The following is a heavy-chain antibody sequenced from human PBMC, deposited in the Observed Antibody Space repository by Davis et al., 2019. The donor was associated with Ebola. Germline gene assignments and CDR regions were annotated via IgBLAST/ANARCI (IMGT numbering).Heavy chain of an antibody. CDR2: ISAFSGNT. CDR1: GYTFTSYG. CDR3: ARRDYGDYGAF. Sequence: AASVKVSCKASGYTFTSYGISWVRQAPGQGLEWMGWISAFSGNTNYAQKLQGRVTMTTDTSTSTAYMELRRLRSDDPAVYYCARRDYGDYGAFWGQGTLVTVSS. D-gene: IGHD4-17*01. J-gene: IGHJ4*02. V-gene: IGHV1-18*01.